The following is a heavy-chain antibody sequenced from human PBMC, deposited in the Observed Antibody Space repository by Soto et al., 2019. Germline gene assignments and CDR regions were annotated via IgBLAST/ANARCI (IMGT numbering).Heavy chain of an antibody. CDR2: IYYSGST. J-gene: IGHJ5*02. D-gene: IGHD2-15*01. V-gene: IGHV4-59*01. Sequence: SETLSRNCTVSVGSISSYYVSGIRQPPGKGLEWIGYIYYSGSTNYNPSLKSRVTISVDTSKNQFSLKLSSVTAADTAVYYCARDIVVVVAATGHKYNWFDPWGQGTLVTVSS. CDR3: ARDIVVVVAATGHKYNWFDP. CDR1: VGSISSYY.